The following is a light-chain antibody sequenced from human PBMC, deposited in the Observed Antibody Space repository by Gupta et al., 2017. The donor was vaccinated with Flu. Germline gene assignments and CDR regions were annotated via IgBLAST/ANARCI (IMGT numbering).Light chain of an antibody. J-gene: IGKJ1*01. CDR2: QAS. V-gene: IGKV1-5*03. CDR3: QQEDSFSVT. Sequence: PSSLSASVGDRVTITCRASQSISSWLAWYQQKPRKAPKLLIYQASSLESGVPSRFSGSGSGTEFTLTISSLQPDDFATYYCQQEDSFSVTFGQGTKVEIK. CDR1: QSISSW.